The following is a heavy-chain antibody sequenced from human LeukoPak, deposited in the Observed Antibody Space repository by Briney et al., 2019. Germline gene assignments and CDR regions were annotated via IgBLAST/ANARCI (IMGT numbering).Heavy chain of an antibody. D-gene: IGHD3-22*01. CDR2: ISGSGGST. V-gene: IGHV3-23*01. Sequence: GGSLRLSCAASGCTFRSYAMSWVRQAPGKGLEWVSAISGSGGSTYYADSVKGRFTISRDNSKNTLYLQMNSLRAEDTAVYYCAKDLTSGYYRGGSYFDYWGQGTLVTVSS. J-gene: IGHJ4*02. CDR1: GCTFRSYA. CDR3: AKDLTSGYYRGGSYFDY.